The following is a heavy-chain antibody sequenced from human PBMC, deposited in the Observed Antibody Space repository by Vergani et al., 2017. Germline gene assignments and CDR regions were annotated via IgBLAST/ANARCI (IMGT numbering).Heavy chain of an antibody. CDR1: GFTFNHYA. D-gene: IGHD5-12*01. CDR2: ISGSGGST. Sequence: EVHLLESGGDLVQPGGSLRLSCAASGFTFNHYAMNWVRQAPGKGLEWVSGISGSGGSTYYAGSVKGRFTISRDSSKNTLYLQMNSLSAGDTAVYYCAKANPRNSGYDYLSYYHAMDVWGRGTTVTVSS. CDR3: AKANPRNSGYDYLSYYHAMDV. V-gene: IGHV3-23*01. J-gene: IGHJ6*02.